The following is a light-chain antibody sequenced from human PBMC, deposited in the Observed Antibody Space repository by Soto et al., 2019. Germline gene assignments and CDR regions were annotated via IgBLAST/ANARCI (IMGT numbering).Light chain of an antibody. J-gene: IGKJ5*01. Sequence: ILLTHSPATLSLSPWERATLSCRASQSVSSYLAWYQQKPGQAPRLLIYDASNRATGIPARFSGSGSGTDFTLTISSLEPEDFAVYYCQQRSNWPITFGQGTRLEIK. V-gene: IGKV3-11*01. CDR1: QSVSSY. CDR2: DAS. CDR3: QQRSNWPIT.